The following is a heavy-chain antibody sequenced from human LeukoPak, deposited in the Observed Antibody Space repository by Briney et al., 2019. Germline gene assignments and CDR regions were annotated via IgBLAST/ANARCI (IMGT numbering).Heavy chain of an antibody. CDR2: VSSDERNT. Sequence: PGGSLRLSCAASGSSFSGYWMHWVRQAPGEGLVWVSRVSSDERNTSYADSVKGRFTVSRDNAKNTVYLQMNSLRVEDTAVYYCARGGSDTAMAREYWGQGTLVTVSS. D-gene: IGHD5-18*01. CDR1: GSSFSGYW. J-gene: IGHJ4*02. CDR3: ARGGSDTAMAREY. V-gene: IGHV3-74*01.